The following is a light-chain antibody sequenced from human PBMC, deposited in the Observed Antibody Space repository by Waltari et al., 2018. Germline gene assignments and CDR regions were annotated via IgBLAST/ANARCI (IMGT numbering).Light chain of an antibody. Sequence: DIQMTQSPSSLSASVGDRVTITCRASETIRIYLNWYQQKPGKAPKLLINTASRLQSGVPSRFSGSGSGTDFTLTISTLQHEDFATYYCQQSDSIPLTFGGGTKVEIK. V-gene: IGKV1-39*01. J-gene: IGKJ4*01. CDR2: TAS. CDR1: ETIRIY. CDR3: QQSDSIPLT.